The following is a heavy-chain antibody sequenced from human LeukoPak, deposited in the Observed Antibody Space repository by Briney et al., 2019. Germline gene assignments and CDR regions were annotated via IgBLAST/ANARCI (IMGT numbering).Heavy chain of an antibody. Sequence: GRSLRLSCAASGFTVSSYAMSWVRQAPGKGLEWVSAISGSGGSTYYADSVKGRFIISRDNSKNTLYLQMNSLRAEDTAVYYCGRPTRGYSYGVFDYWGQGTLVTVSS. CDR1: GFTVSSYA. J-gene: IGHJ4*02. D-gene: IGHD5-18*01. V-gene: IGHV3-23*01. CDR3: GRPTRGYSYGVFDY. CDR2: ISGSGGST.